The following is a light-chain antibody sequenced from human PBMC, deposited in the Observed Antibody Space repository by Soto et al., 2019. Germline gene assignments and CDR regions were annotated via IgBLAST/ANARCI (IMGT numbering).Light chain of an antibody. Sequence: EVVMTQSPATLSVSLGDRATLSCRASQSVSSNLAWYQQKPGQAPRLLIYGASTRATGIPARFSGSGSGTEFTLTISSLQSEDFAVYYCQQRSSWPLTFGGGTKVEIK. CDR3: QQRSSWPLT. V-gene: IGKV3-15*01. CDR1: QSVSSN. J-gene: IGKJ4*01. CDR2: GAS.